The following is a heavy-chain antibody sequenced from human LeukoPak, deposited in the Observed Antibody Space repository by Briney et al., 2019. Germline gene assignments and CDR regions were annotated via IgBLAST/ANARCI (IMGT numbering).Heavy chain of an antibody. V-gene: IGHV3-53*01. CDR2: IYSGGST. D-gene: IGHD3-22*01. J-gene: IGHJ4*02. Sequence: PGGSLRLSCAASGFTVSSNYMSWVRQAPGKGLEWVSVIYSGGSTCYADSVKGRFTISRDNSKNTLYLQMNSLRAEDTAVYYCAKKGYYDGSGYYMYYFDHWGQGTLVTVSS. CDR1: GFTVSSNY. CDR3: AKKGYYDGSGYYMYYFDH.